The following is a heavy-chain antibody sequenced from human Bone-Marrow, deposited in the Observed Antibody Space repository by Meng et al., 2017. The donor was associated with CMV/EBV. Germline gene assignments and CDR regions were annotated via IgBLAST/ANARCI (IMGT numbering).Heavy chain of an antibody. D-gene: IGHD2-2*02. CDR2: IDTIADT. V-gene: IGHV3-13*01. CDR3: ARGGTYCGSNACYTSIDS. CDR1: GSNFSSYD. J-gene: IGHJ4*02. Sequence: GESLKISCTASGSNFSSYDFHWVRQGTGKGLEWVSGIDTIADTFYSDSVKGRFTISRDNAKNSVDLQMNSLRAGDTAMYYCARGGTYCGSNACYTSIDSWGQRMLVTVSS.